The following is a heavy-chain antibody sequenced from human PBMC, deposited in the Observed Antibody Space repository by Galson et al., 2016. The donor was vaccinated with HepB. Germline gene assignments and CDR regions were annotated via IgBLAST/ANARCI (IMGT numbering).Heavy chain of an antibody. CDR3: ARTPRGVPSTDY. D-gene: IGHD1-26*01. Sequence: SVKVSCKASGHTFTSYDFNWVRQATGQGLEWMGWLNPNSGNTGIIQKFQGRLTMTRDTSISTAYMELSSLTSEDTAIYFCARTPRGVPSTDYWGQGTLVTVSS. CDR2: LNPNSGNT. CDR1: GHTFTSYD. J-gene: IGHJ4*02. V-gene: IGHV1-8*01.